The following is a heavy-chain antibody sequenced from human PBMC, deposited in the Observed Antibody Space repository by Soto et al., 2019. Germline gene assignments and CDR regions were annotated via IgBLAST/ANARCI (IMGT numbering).Heavy chain of an antibody. Sequence: QVQVVESGGGVVQPGRSLRLSCAASGFTFSSHGMHWVRQAPGKGLEWVALVWYDGRNKDYADSVKGRFTISRDNSKNTLYLQMNSLSDEDTAVYYCVRAAGYSGNDYVYYYGMDVWGQGTTVTVSS. CDR3: VRAAGYSGNDYVYYYGMDV. CDR2: VWYDGRNK. CDR1: GFTFSSHG. J-gene: IGHJ6*02. V-gene: IGHV3-33*01. D-gene: IGHD5-12*01.